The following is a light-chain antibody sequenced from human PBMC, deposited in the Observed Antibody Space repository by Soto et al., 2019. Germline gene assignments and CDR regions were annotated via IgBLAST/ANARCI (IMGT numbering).Light chain of an antibody. CDR2: AAS. V-gene: IGKV1-9*01. CDR3: QQLNSYPIT. J-gene: IGKJ5*01. CDR1: QGISSY. Sequence: TQLTQSPSSLSASVGDGFTFTCRASQGISSYLAWYQQKPGKAPKLLIYAASTLQSGVPSRFSGSGSGTDFTLTISSLQPEDFATYYCQQLNSYPITFGQGTRLEIK.